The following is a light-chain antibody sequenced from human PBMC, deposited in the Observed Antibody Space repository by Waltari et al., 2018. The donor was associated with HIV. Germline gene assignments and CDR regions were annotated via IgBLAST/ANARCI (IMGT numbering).Light chain of an antibody. CDR2: GAS. CDR3: QQYDGSPPLFT. J-gene: IGKJ3*01. CDR1: QSVSSSY. V-gene: IGKV3-20*01. Sequence: EIVLTQSPGTLSLSPGERATLSCRASQSVSSSYLAWYQQKPGQAPRLLIYGASSRATGIPERFSGSGSGTDFTLTISRVEPEDFAVYYCQQYDGSPPLFTFGPGTKVDIK.